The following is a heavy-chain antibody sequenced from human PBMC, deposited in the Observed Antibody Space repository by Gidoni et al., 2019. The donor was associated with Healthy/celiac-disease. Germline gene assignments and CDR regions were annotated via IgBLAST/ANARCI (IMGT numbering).Heavy chain of an antibody. CDR2: IIPIFGTA. D-gene: IGHD1-7*01. J-gene: IGHJ6*03. CDR1: GGTFSSYA. Sequence: QVPLVQSGAEVKKPGSSVKVSCKASGGTFSSYAISWVRQAPGQGLEWMGGIIPIFGTANYAQKFQGRVTITADESTSTAYMELSSLRSEDTAVYYCARATGTTGWNYYYYYMDVWGKGTTVTVSS. CDR3: ARATGTTGWNYYYYYMDV. V-gene: IGHV1-69*01.